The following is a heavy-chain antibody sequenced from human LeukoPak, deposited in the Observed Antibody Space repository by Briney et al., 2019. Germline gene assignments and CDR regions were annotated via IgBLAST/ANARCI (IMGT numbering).Heavy chain of an antibody. CDR3: AKRTSGSSWYSSDY. D-gene: IGHD6-13*01. V-gene: IGHV3-23*01. J-gene: IGHJ4*02. CDR1: GFTFSSFA. CDR2: MSGDATST. Sequence: QPGGSLRLSCAASGFTFSSFAMNWVRQAPGKGLEWVSTMSGDATSTYYADSVKGRFTISRDNSKNTLYLQMNSLRAEDTAVYYCAKRTSGSSWYSSDYLGQGTLVTVSS.